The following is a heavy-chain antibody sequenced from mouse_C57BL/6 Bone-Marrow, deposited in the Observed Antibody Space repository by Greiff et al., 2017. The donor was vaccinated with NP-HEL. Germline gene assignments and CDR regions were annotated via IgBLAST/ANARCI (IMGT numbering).Heavy chain of an antibody. CDR2: INPYNGGT. CDR1: GYTFTDYY. CDR3: ARGDYYSNYAWFAY. Sequence: VQLQQSGPVLVKPGASVKMSCKASGYTFTDYYMNWVKQSHGKSLEWIGVINPYNGGTSYNQKFKGKATLTVDKSSSTAYMELNSLTSEDSAVYYCARGDYYSNYAWFAYWGQGTLVTVSA. D-gene: IGHD2-5*01. J-gene: IGHJ3*01. V-gene: IGHV1-19*01.